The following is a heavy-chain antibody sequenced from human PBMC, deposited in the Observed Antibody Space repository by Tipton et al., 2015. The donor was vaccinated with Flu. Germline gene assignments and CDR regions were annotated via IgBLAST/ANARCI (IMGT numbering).Heavy chain of an antibody. CDR1: GYTFTKFG. V-gene: IGHV1-18*01. D-gene: IGHD1-1*01. J-gene: IGHJ5*02. Sequence: QLVQSGGEMKKPGASVVVSCKTSGYTFTKFGITWVRQAPGQGLEWMGWISAYNGETKYAQKFQDRFTMTTDSYTSTAYMELKSLTSDDTALYYCARTLDWFDPWGQGSLVTVSS. CDR2: ISAYNGET. CDR3: ARTLDWFDP.